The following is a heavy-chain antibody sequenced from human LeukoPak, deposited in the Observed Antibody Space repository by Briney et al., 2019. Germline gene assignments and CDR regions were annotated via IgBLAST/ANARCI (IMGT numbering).Heavy chain of an antibody. V-gene: IGHV4-30-2*03. Sequence: SETLSLTCTVSGGSISSGGYYWTWIRQPPGKGLEWIGYIYHSGSTYYNPSLKSRVTISVDTSKNQFSLKVRSVTAADTAVYYCARHLQRTGYYYYYYMDVWGKGTTVTVSS. CDR3: ARHLQRTGYYYYYYMDV. CDR1: GGSISSGGYY. D-gene: IGHD6-6*01. J-gene: IGHJ6*03. CDR2: IYHSGST.